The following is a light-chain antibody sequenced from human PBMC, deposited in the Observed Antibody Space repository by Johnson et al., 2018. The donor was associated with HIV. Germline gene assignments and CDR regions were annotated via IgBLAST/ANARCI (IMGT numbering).Light chain of an antibody. V-gene: IGLV1-51*02. J-gene: IGLJ1*01. Sequence: QSVLTQPPSVSAAPGQKVTISCSGSSSNIGNNYVSWYQQLPGTAPKLLIYENNKRPSGIPDRFSGSKSGTSATLGITGLQTGDEADYYCGTWDSSLSVYVLGTWIQGTVL. CDR2: ENN. CDR3: GTWDSSLSVYV. CDR1: SSNIGNNY.